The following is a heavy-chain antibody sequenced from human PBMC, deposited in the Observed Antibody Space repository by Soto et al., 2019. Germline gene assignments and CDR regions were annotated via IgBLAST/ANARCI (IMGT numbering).Heavy chain of an antibody. CDR3: ASISVGATDFDY. J-gene: IGHJ4*02. CDR1: GFTFSSYS. CDR2: ISSSSSYI. Sequence: GGSLRLSCAASGFTFSSYSMNWVRQAPGKGLEWVSPISSSSSYIYYADSVKGRFTISRDNAKNSLYLQMNSLRAEDTAVYYCASISVGATDFDYWGQGTLVTVSS. D-gene: IGHD1-26*01. V-gene: IGHV3-21*01.